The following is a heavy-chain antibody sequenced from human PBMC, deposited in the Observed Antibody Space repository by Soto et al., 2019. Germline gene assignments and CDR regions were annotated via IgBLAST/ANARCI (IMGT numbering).Heavy chain of an antibody. CDR1: GYTFSRYG. CDR2: ISAYNGNT. CDR3: ARDQGFRVVINSNWFDP. J-gene: IGHJ5*02. V-gene: IGHV1-18*01. Sequence: ASVKVSCKASGYTFSRYGMMWVRQAPGQGLEWMGWISAYNGNTNSAEKLRARLTMTTDASTTTAYMELRSLRSDDTAIYYCARDQGFRVVINSNWFDPWGQGTLVTVSS. D-gene: IGHD2-21*01.